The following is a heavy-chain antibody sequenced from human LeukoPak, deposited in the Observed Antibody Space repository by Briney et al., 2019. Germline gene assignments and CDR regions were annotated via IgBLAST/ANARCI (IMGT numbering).Heavy chain of an antibody. J-gene: IGHJ4*02. CDR2: ISYSGST. V-gene: IGHV4-59*08. Sequence: SETLSLTCTVSGGSISSYYWSWIRQPPGKGLEWIGYISYSGSTYYNPSLKSRVTISVDTSKSQFSLKMSTVTAADTAVYYCARLGDSTAPLYSFDYWGQGTLVTVSS. D-gene: IGHD6-13*01. CDR3: ARLGDSTAPLYSFDY. CDR1: GGSISSYY.